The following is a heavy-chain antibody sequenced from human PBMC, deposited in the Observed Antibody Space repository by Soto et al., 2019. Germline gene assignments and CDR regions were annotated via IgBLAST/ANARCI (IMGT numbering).Heavy chain of an antibody. CDR1: GYPFTSNL. CDR2: ISPHNGNA. V-gene: IGHV1-18*01. J-gene: IGHJ4*02. D-gene: IGHD6-19*01. Sequence: ASVKVSCKTSGYPFTSNLLSWVRRAPGQGLEWMGWISPHNGNAKYAEKFQDRVTMTADTAASTVYMELRSLRSDDSAVFYCARDRSGWYDYWGQGILVTVSS. CDR3: ARDRSGWYDY.